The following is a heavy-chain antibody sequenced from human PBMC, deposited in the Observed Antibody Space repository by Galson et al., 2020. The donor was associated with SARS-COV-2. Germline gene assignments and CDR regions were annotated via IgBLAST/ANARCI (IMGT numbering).Heavy chain of an antibody. CDR2: IYYSGRP. J-gene: IGHJ6*02. Sequence: TLSLTCTVSGGSISSGAYYWSWIRQPPGKGLEWIGYIYYSGRPYYNPSLKSRVTISVDTSKNQFSLKLSSVTAADTAVYYCARDAWYYYDSSGYQVRGMDVWGQGTTVTVSS. CDR1: GGSISSGAYY. CDR3: ARDAWYYYDSSGYQVRGMDV. D-gene: IGHD3-22*01. V-gene: IGHV4-30-4*01.